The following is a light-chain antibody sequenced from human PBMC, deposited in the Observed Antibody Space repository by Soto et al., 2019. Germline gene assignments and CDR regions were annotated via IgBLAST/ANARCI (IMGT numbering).Light chain of an antibody. Sequence: DIQMTQSPSSLSASVGDRVTIACRASQSISTYLNWYQQKPGKAPKLLIYAASTLQGGVPTRFSGSGSGTDFTLTISSLQPEDFATYYCQQFYRTSALTLGGGTKVEIK. V-gene: IGKV1-39*01. CDR1: QSISTY. CDR3: QQFYRTSALT. J-gene: IGKJ4*01. CDR2: AAS.